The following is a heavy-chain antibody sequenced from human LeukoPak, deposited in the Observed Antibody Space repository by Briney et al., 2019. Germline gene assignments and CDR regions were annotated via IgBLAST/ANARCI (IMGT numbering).Heavy chain of an antibody. V-gene: IGHV4-34*01. CDR2: INHSGST. J-gene: IGHJ6*03. CDR3: ARGARSGWLESHYMDV. D-gene: IGHD6-19*01. CDR1: GFTFSDHY. Sequence: GSLRLSCAASGFTFSDHYMSWIRQPPGKGLEWIGEINHSGSTNYNPSLKSRVTISVDMSKNQFSLKLSSVTAADTAVYYCARGARSGWLESHYMDVWGKGTTVTVSS.